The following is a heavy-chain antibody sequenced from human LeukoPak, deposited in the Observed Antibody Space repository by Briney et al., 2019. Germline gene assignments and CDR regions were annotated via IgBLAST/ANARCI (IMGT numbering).Heavy chain of an antibody. V-gene: IGHV1-8*01. J-gene: IGHJ3*02. CDR3: AREAGYCSGGSCYSGVGAFDI. Sequence: ASVKVSCKASGYTFTSYDINWVRQATGQGLEWMGWMNPNSGNTGYAQKFQGRVTMTRNTSISTAYMELSSLRSEDTAVYYCAREAGYCSGGSCYSGVGAFDIWGQGTMVTVSS. CDR1: GYTFTSYD. CDR2: MNPNSGNT. D-gene: IGHD2-15*01.